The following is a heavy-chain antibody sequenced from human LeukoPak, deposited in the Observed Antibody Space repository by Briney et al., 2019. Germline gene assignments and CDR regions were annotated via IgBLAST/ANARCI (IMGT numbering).Heavy chain of an antibody. V-gene: IGHV4-59*12. D-gene: IGHD3-10*01. J-gene: IGHJ6*03. CDR2: IHYSGST. CDR1: GGSISSYY. CDR3: AREGKITMVRGVIRYYYMDV. Sequence: SETLSLTCTVSGGSISSYYWSWIRQPPGKGLEWIGYIHYSGSTTYNPSLKSRVTISVDTSKNQFSLKLSSVTAADTAVYYCAREGKITMVRGVIRYYYMDVWGKGTTVTISS.